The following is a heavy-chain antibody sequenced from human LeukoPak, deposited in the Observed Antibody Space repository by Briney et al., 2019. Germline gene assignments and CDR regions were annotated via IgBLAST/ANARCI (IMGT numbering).Heavy chain of an antibody. CDR2: ISHDGSNK. CDR1: GFTFNTYP. D-gene: IGHD6-19*01. J-gene: IGHJ4*02. Sequence: GRSLRLSCAASGFTFNTYPIHWVRQAPGKGLEWVAVISHDGSNKYIADSVKGRFTISRDNSKNTLYLQMDSLRAEDTALYYCARVLGITMTGGFDYWGQGTLVTVSS. V-gene: IGHV3-30-3*01. CDR3: ARVLGITMTGGFDY.